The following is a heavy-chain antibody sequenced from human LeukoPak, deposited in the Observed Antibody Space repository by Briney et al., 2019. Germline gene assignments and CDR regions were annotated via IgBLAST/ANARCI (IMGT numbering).Heavy chain of an antibody. CDR1: GFTFSSYG. CDR2: ISYDGSNK. J-gene: IGHJ6*02. V-gene: IGHV3-30*18. CDR3: AKDIWPRRNYYYYYGMDV. Sequence: QAGGSLRLSCAASGFTFSSYGMHWVRQAPGKGLEWVAVISYDGSNKYYADSVKGRFTISRDNSKNTLYLQMNSLRAEDTAVYYCAKDIWPRRNYYYYYGMDVWGQGTTVTVSS.